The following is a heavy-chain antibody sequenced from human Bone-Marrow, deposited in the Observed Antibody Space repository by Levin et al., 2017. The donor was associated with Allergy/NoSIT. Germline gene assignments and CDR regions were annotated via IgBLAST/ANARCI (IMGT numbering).Heavy chain of an antibody. J-gene: IGHJ4*02. D-gene: IGHD3-9*01. CDR3: ARDARYQAGYFFDS. CDR2: FYAGGTT. CDR1: GFSVTNNY. V-gene: IGHV3-53*01. Sequence: GESLKISCAVSGFSVTNNYMTWVRQAPEKGLEWVSVFYAGGTTYYADSVKGRFSISRDISKNTVFLQMNSLTADDTAVYYCARDARYQAGYFFDSWGQGTLVTVSS.